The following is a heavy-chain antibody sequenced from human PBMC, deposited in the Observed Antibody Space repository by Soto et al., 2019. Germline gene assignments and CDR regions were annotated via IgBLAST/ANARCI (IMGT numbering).Heavy chain of an antibody. D-gene: IGHD6-13*01. CDR2: IYSGGST. Sequence: SETLSLTCSVSGGSMDSHYWSWIRQPAGKGLEWIGHIYSGGSTNYNPSLKSRVTMSVDTSKNQFSLRLISVTAADTAVYYCARDQGVGAAGITWFDPWGQGSLVTVSS. CDR3: ARDQGVGAAGITWFDP. CDR1: GGSMDSHY. J-gene: IGHJ5*02. V-gene: IGHV4-4*07.